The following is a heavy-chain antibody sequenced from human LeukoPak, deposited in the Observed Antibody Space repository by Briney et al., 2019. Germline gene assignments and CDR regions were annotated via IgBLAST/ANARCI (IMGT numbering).Heavy chain of an antibody. CDR2: IYHSGST. CDR1: GGSMSSYY. J-gene: IGHJ4*02. D-gene: IGHD5-24*01. V-gene: IGHV4-59*12. CDR3: ARDRDGYNLYFDY. Sequence: SETLSLTCSVSGGSMSSYYWSWIRQSPGKGLEWIGYIYHSGSTDYNSSLKSRVTISEDTSKKQFSLKLSSVTAADTAVYYCARDRDGYNLYFDYWGQGTLVTVSS.